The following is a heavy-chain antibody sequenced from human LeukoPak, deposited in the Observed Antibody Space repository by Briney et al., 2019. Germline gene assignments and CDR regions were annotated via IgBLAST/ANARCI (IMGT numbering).Heavy chain of an antibody. CDR3: AKDGWLESGRTPFYFDS. CDR1: GGSFSGYY. CDR2: INHSGST. D-gene: IGHD3-10*01. J-gene: IGHJ4*02. V-gene: IGHV4-34*01. Sequence: PSETLSLTCAVYGGSFSGYYWSWIRQPPGKGLEWIGEINHSGSTNYNPSLKSRVTISVDTSKNQFSLKLSSVTAADTAVYYCAKDGWLESGRTPFYFDSWGQGTLVTVSS.